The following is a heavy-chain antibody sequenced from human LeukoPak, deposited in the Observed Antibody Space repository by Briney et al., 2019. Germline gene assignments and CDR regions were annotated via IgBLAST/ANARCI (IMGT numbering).Heavy chain of an antibody. CDR1: GGTFSSYA. D-gene: IGHD3-22*01. CDR2: IIPILGIA. Sequence: GSSVKVSCRASGGTFSSYAISWLRQAPGQGLEWMGGIIPILGIANYAQKFQGRVTITADKSTSTAYMELSSLRSEDTAVYYCARTPLYYYDSSGSSGHFDYWGQGTLVTVSS. J-gene: IGHJ4*02. V-gene: IGHV1-69*04. CDR3: ARTPLYYYDSSGSSGHFDY.